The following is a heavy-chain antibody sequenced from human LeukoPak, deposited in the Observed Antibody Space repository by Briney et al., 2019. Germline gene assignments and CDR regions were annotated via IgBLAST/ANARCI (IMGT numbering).Heavy chain of an antibody. V-gene: IGHV4-34*01. CDR2: INHSGST. CDR3: ARGLTYYYDSSGYYSSYYFDY. D-gene: IGHD3-22*01. Sequence: SETLSLXCAVYGGSFSGYYWSWIRPPPGKGLEWIGEINHSGSTNYNPSLKSRVTISVDTSKNQFSLKLSSVTAADTAVYYCARGLTYYYDSSGYYSSYYFDYWGQGTLVTVSS. J-gene: IGHJ4*02. CDR1: GGSFSGYY.